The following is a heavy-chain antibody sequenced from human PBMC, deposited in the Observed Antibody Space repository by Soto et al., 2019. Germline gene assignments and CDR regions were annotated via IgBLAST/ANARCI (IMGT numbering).Heavy chain of an antibody. CDR3: ARDGDAVFDY. D-gene: IGHD2-2*01. Sequence: PSETLSLTCTVSGGSISSSNSYWGWIRQPPGKGLEWIGYIYYSGSTNYNPSLKSRVTISVDTSKNQFSLKLSSVTAADTAVYYCARDGDAVFDYWGQGTLVTVSS. CDR2: IYYSGST. V-gene: IGHV4-61*01. J-gene: IGHJ4*02. CDR1: GGSISSSNSY.